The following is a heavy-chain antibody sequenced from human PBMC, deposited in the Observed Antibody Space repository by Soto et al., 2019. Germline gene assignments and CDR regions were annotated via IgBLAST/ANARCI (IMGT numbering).Heavy chain of an antibody. CDR1: GGSVSSGSYY. J-gene: IGHJ6*02. CDR3: AREMVWGVILNYYGMDV. Sequence: QVQLQESGPGLVKPSETLSLTCTVSGGSVSSGSYYWSWIRQPPGKGLEWIGYIYYSGSTNYNPSLKSRVTISVDTSKNQFSLKLSSVTAADTAVYYCAREMVWGVILNYYGMDVWGQGTTVTVSS. CDR2: IYYSGST. D-gene: IGHD3-10*01. V-gene: IGHV4-61*01.